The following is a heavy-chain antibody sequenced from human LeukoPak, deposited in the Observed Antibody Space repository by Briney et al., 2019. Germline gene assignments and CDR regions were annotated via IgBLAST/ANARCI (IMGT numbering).Heavy chain of an antibody. CDR2: ISGSGDST. V-gene: IGHV3-23*01. J-gene: IGHJ4*02. CDR1: GFTFSSYA. D-gene: IGHD3-10*01. Sequence: GGSLRLSCAASGFTFSSYAMSWVRQAPGKGLEWVSAISGSGDSTYYADSVKGRFTISRDNSRNTLYLQMNSLRAEDTAVYYCAKEADYYGSGSHDYWGQGTLVTVSS. CDR3: AKEADYYGSGSHDY.